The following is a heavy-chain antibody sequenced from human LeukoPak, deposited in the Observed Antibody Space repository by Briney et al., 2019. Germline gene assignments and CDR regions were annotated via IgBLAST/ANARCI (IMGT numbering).Heavy chain of an antibody. CDR2: ISAYNGNT. D-gene: IGHD3-16*02. CDR3: ARVNWHGVITFGGVIGYAFDI. Sequence: ASVKASCKASGYTFTSYGISWVRQAPGQGLEWMGWISAYNGNTNYAQKLQGRVTMTTDTSTSTAYMELRSLRSDDTAVYYCARVNWHGVITFGGVIGYAFDIWGQGTMVTVSS. J-gene: IGHJ3*02. V-gene: IGHV1-18*01. CDR1: GYTFTSYG.